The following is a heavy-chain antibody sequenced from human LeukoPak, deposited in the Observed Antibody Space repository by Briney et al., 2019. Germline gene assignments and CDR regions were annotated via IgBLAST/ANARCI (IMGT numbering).Heavy chain of an antibody. J-gene: IGHJ4*02. Sequence: SETLSLTCAVYGGSFSGYYWSWIRQSPRKGLEWIGYIYHSGRTNYNPSLKSRVTISVDTSKNQFSLKLSSVTAADTAVYYCARGARGLGFDYWGQGTLVTVSS. CDR1: GGSFSGYY. V-gene: IGHV4-59*08. D-gene: IGHD1-26*01. CDR2: IYHSGRT. CDR3: ARGARGLGFDY.